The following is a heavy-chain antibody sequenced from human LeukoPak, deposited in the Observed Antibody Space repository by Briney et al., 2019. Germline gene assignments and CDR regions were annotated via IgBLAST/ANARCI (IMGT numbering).Heavy chain of an antibody. CDR3: ARRTGTYYYDSSGYSPWRYYFDY. CDR1: GGSISSSSYY. J-gene: IGHJ4*02. CDR2: INHSGTT. V-gene: IGHV4-39*07. D-gene: IGHD3-22*01. Sequence: PSETLSLTCTVSGGSISSSSYYWGWIRQPPGKGLEWIGDINHSGTTNYSPSLKSRVTISVDTSKNQFSLNLSSVTAADTAVFYCARRTGTYYYDSSGYSPWRYYFDYWGQGTLVTVSS.